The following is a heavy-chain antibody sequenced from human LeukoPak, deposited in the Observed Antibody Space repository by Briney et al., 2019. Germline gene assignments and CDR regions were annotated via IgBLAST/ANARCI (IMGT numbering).Heavy chain of an antibody. Sequence: SETLSLTCSVSGYSISSGYYWRWIRQTPGKELEWIGSIYHSGSTSYNPSLKSRVTMSVDTSKNQFSLRLSSVTAADTAVYSCARGLGVSAWRYYFDYWGQGTLATVSS. D-gene: IGHD6-19*01. CDR2: IYHSGST. J-gene: IGHJ4*02. CDR1: GYSISSGYY. V-gene: IGHV4-38-2*02. CDR3: ARGLGVSAWRYYFDY.